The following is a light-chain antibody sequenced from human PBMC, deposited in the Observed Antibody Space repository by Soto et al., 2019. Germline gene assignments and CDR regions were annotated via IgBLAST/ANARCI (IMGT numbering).Light chain of an antibody. Sequence: QSALTQPASVSGSPGQSITISCTGTSSDVGGYNYVSWYQQHPGKAPKLMIYEVSNRPSGVSNRFSGSKSGNTASLTISRLQGEDEADYYCSSYTSSSTLVVMIFGGGTKLTVL. J-gene: IGLJ2*01. V-gene: IGLV2-14*01. CDR2: EVS. CDR3: SSYTSSSTLVVMI. CDR1: SSDVGGYNY.